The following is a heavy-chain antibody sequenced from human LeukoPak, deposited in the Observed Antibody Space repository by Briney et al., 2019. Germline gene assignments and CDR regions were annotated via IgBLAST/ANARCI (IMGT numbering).Heavy chain of an antibody. V-gene: IGHV3-74*01. J-gene: IGHJ4*02. CDR3: ARDVHGSGSFG. D-gene: IGHD3-10*01. CDR2: INSDGSST. CDR1: GFTFSDYW. Sequence: PGGSLRLPCAASGFTFSDYWMHWVRQAPGKGLVWVSRINSDGSSTSYADSVKGRFTISRDNAKNTLYLQMNSLRAEDTAVYYCARDVHGSGSFGWGQGTLVTVSS.